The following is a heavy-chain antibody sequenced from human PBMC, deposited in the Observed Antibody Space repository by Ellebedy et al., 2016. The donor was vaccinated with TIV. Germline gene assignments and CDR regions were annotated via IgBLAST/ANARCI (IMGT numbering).Heavy chain of an antibody. CDR2: ISAYNGNT. Sequence: AASVKVSCKASGYTFTSYGISWVRQAPGQGLEWMGWISAYNGNTNYAQKLQGRVTMTTDTSTSTAYMELRSLRSDDTAVYYCARDTPGDRYYYYYYGMDVWGQGTTVTVSS. CDR3: ARDTPGDRYYYYYYGMDV. J-gene: IGHJ6*02. V-gene: IGHV1-18*04. CDR1: GYTFTSYG. D-gene: IGHD3-10*01.